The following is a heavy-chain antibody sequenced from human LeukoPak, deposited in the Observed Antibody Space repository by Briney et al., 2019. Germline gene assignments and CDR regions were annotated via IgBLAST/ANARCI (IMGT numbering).Heavy chain of an antibody. Sequence: GGSLRLSCAASGFTFSSSGMHWVRQTPGKGLEWVSSISRSSSYIYYADSVKGRFTISRDNSRNTLYLQMNSLRVDDTAVYYCARDLCWGCFDDWGQGNLVTVSS. D-gene: IGHD3-10*02. CDR2: ISRSSSYI. V-gene: IGHV3-21*04. CDR3: ARDLCWGCFDD. CDR1: GFTFSSSG. J-gene: IGHJ4*02.